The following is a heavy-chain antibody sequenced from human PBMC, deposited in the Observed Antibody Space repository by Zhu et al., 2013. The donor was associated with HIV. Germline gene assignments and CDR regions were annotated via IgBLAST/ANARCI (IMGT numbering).Heavy chain of an antibody. Sequence: QVQLQRMGRRTVEAFETLSLTCAVYGGSFSNYFWSWIRQPPGKGLEWIGSISHSATTYYKPSLKSRVTISVDTSNNQFSLRLSSVTVADTAVYYCARHRLLHCTKTGCLRRYWYLDFWGRGTLVAVSS. CDR2: ISHSATT. CDR1: GGSFSNYF. V-gene: IGHV4-34*01. J-gene: IGHJ2*01. CDR3: ARHRLLHCTKTGCLRRYWYLDF. D-gene: IGHD2-8*01.